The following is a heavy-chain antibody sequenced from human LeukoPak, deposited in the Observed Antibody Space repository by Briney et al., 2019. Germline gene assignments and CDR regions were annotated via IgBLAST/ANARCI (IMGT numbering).Heavy chain of an antibody. CDR2: RSHDGNNK. Sequence: GGSLRLSCTASGFTLSHYAMNWVRQAPGKGLEWAALRSHDGNNKYYADSVKGRFTISREDSNTVYLQVSSLRTEDTAMYYCAKASDSSGYSAFDLWGQGTMVTVSS. CDR3: AKASDSSGYSAFDL. V-gene: IGHV3-30*18. D-gene: IGHD3-22*01. CDR1: GFTLSHYA. J-gene: IGHJ3*01.